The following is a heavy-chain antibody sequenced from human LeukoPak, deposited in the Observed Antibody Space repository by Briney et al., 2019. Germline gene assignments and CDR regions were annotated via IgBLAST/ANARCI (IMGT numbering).Heavy chain of an antibody. Sequence: PSETLSLTCTVSGGSISSSSYYWGWIRQPPGKGLEWIGSIYYSGSTYYNPSLKSRVTISVDTSKNQFSLKLSSVTAADTAVYYCARDRNQRWLQLDYWGQGTLVTVSS. J-gene: IGHJ4*02. V-gene: IGHV4-39*07. D-gene: IGHD5-24*01. CDR3: ARDRNQRWLQLDY. CDR1: GGSISSSSYY. CDR2: IYYSGST.